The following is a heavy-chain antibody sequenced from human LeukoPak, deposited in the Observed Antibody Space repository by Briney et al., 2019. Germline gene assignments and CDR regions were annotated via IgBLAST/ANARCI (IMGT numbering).Heavy chain of an antibody. D-gene: IGHD2-2*01. CDR3: ARLSPSWGYYYGMDV. Sequence: SETLSLTCTVSGGSISSHCWTWLRQPPGKGLEWIGYMDHSGSTNYNPSLKSRVTISVDTSKNQFSLKLSSVTAADTAVYYCARLSPSWGYYYGMDVWGQGTKVTVSS. J-gene: IGHJ6*02. V-gene: IGHV4-59*11. CDR2: MDHSGST. CDR1: GGSISSHC.